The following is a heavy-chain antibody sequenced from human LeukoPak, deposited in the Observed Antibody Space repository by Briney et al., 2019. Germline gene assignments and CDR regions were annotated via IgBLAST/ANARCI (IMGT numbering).Heavy chain of an antibody. Sequence: PGGSLRLSCAASGFTFSSYWMSWVRQAPGKGLEWVANIKQDGSEKYYVDSVKGRFTISRGNAKNTLYLQMNSLRAEDTAVYYCARDAVDTANAVWGQGTTVTVSS. CDR1: GFTFSSYW. CDR3: ARDAVDTANAV. V-gene: IGHV3-7*01. J-gene: IGHJ6*02. D-gene: IGHD5-18*01. CDR2: IKQDGSEK.